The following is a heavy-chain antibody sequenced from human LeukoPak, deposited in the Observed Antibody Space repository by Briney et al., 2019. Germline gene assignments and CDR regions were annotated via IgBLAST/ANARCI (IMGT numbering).Heavy chain of an antibody. J-gene: IGHJ4*02. Sequence: GSSVKVSCKASGGTFSSYAISWVRQAPGQGLEWMGRIIPIVGIVNYEQKFQGRVTITADKSTSTAYMELSSLRSEDTAVYYCARGPSGSYLDYWGQGTLVTVSS. CDR1: GGTFSSYA. V-gene: IGHV1-69*04. CDR2: IIPIVGIV. CDR3: ARGPSGSYLDY. D-gene: IGHD1-26*01.